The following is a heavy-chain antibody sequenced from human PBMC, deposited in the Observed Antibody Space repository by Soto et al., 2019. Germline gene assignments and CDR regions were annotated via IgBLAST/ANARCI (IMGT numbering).Heavy chain of an antibody. J-gene: IGHJ5*02. CDR2: IIPIFGTA. D-gene: IGHD1-26*01. V-gene: IGHV1-69*06. Sequence: QVQLVQSGAEVKKPGSSVKVSCKASGGTFSSYAISWVRQAPGQGLEWMGGIIPIFGTANYAQKFQGRVTITPEKPTRTAYLELGSLRPENTAGFSCACRVGRFRGSDSVWYAPGGQETLVTVS. CDR3: ACRVGRFRGSDSVWYAP. CDR1: GGTFSSYA.